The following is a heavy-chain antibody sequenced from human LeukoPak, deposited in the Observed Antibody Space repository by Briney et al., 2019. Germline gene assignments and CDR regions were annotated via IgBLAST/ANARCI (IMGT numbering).Heavy chain of an antibody. Sequence: GGSLRLSCAASGFSVSSKYMSWVRQAPDKGLEWVSTISGSGGGTYYADSVKGRFTISRDDSKNTLYLQMNSLRADDTAVYYCAKDLGRYRNNFFDYWGQGNVVTVSS. CDR3: AKDLGRYRNNFFDY. J-gene: IGHJ4*02. D-gene: IGHD1-26*01. V-gene: IGHV3-23*01. CDR1: GFSVSSKY. CDR2: ISGSGGGT.